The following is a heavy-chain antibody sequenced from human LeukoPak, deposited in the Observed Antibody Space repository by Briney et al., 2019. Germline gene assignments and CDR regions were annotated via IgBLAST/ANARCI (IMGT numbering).Heavy chain of an antibody. CDR2: MNPNNGDT. D-gene: IGHD2-2*01. CDR3: ARVNAGPDH. J-gene: IGHJ4*02. CDR1: GYTFIHYY. Sequence: ASVKVSCKASGYTFIHYYIHWVRQAPGQGLEWMGWMNPNNGDTKCAQKFQGRVTMTRDTPISTAYMELSRLKSDDTAVYYCARVNAGPDHWGQGTLVTVSS. V-gene: IGHV1-2*02.